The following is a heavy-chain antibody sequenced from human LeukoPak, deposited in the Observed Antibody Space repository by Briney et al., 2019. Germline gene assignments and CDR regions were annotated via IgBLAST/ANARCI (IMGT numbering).Heavy chain of an antibody. Sequence: EASVKVSCKASGYTFTGYYMHWVRQAPGQGLEWMGWINPNSGGTNYAQKFQGRVTMTRDTSITTAYMELSRLRSDDTAVYYCARDKSGSYYFDYWGQGTLVTVSS. CDR1: GYTFTGYY. CDR2: INPNSGGT. CDR3: ARDKSGSYYFDY. D-gene: IGHD1-26*01. J-gene: IGHJ4*02. V-gene: IGHV1-2*02.